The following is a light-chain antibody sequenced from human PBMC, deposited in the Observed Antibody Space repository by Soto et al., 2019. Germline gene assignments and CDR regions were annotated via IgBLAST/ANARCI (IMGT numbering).Light chain of an antibody. J-gene: IGLJ1*01. CDR2: ANN. Sequence: SVLTQPPSASGTPGQRVTISCSGSTSNIGSNTVNWYQQLPGTAPKLLIYANNQRPSGVPDRFSGSKSGTSASLAISGLLSEDEADYYCAAWDDSLNGVFGTGTKLTVL. V-gene: IGLV1-44*01. CDR1: TSNIGSNT. CDR3: AAWDDSLNGV.